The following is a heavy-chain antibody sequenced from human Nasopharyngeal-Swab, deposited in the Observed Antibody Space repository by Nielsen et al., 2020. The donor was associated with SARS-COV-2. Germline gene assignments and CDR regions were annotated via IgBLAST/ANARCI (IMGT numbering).Heavy chain of an antibody. CDR1: GFTFDDYA. D-gene: IGHD3-10*01. J-gene: IGHJ5*02. Sequence: GGSLRLSCAASGFTFDDYAMHWVRQAPGKGLEWVSGISWNSGSIGYADSVKGRFTISRDNAKNSLYLQMNSLRAEDTALYYCAKDPNNRELLPGWFDPWGQGTLVTVSS. V-gene: IGHV3-9*01. CDR3: AKDPNNRELLPGWFDP. CDR2: ISWNSGSI.